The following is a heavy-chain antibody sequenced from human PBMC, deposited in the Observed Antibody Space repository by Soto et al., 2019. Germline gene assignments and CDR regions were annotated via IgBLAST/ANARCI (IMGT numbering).Heavy chain of an antibody. J-gene: IGHJ6*02. CDR1: GGTFSSYA. CDR3: ARGAKIVVVIKGPYYYYGMDV. CDR2: IIPIFGTA. D-gene: IGHD3-22*01. V-gene: IGHV1-69*06. Sequence: ASVKVSCKASGGTFSSYAISWVRQAPGQGLEWMGGIIPIFGTANYAQKFQGRVTITADKSTSTAYMELSSLRSEDTAVYYCARGAKIVVVIKGPYYYYGMDVWGQGTTVTVSS.